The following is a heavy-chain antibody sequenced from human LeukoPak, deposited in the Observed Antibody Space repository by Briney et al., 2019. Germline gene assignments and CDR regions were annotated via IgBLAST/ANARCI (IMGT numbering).Heavy chain of an antibody. CDR3: ARFARVPDS. J-gene: IGHJ4*02. CDR1: GASMTAAY. V-gene: IGHV4-59*01. CDR2: IFHTGIT. D-gene: IGHD2-21*01. Sequence: SETLSLTCSVSGASMTAAYWAWIRQPPGKGLEYIGYIFHTGITKSSPSLTGRATLSLDTSKSQFSLRLTSVTAADTAIYYCARFARVPDSWGQGILVTVSS.